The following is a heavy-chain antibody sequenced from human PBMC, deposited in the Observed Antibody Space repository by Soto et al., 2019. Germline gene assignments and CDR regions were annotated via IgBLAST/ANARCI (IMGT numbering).Heavy chain of an antibody. CDR3: ARAVHDYGTPFDY. J-gene: IGHJ4*02. V-gene: IGHV4-59*01. CDR2: IYYSGST. D-gene: IGHD3-10*01. CDR1: CGSISSYY. Sequence: SETLSLTCTVSCGSISSYYWSWIRQPPGKGLEWIGYIYYSGSTNYNPSLKSRVTISVDTSKNQFSLKLSSVTAADTAVYYCARAVHDYGTPFDYWGQGTLVTVSS.